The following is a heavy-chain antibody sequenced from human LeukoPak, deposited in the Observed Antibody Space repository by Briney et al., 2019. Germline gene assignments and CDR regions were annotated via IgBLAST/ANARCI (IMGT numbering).Heavy chain of an antibody. CDR2: ISSSSSYI. Sequence: GGSLRLSCAASGFTFSSYSMNWVRQAPGKGLEWVSSISSSSSYIYYADSVKGRFTISRDNAKNSLYLQMNSLRAKDTAVYYCARRSLAYGSGSYSIGYWGQGTLVTVSS. D-gene: IGHD3-10*01. CDR1: GFTFSSYS. CDR3: ARRSLAYGSGSYSIGY. V-gene: IGHV3-21*01. J-gene: IGHJ4*02.